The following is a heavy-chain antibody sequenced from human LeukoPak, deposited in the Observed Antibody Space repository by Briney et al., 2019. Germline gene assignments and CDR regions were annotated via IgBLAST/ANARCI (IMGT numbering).Heavy chain of an antibody. CDR2: IYSGGST. Sequence: GGSLRLFCTASGFTVSTNYMSWVRQAPGKGLAWVSVIYSGGSTYYSDSVKGRFTISRDNSKNTLFLQMNSLRAEDTAVYYCAGDEILTGYRAYWGQGTLVTVSS. CDR3: AGDEILTGYRAY. V-gene: IGHV3-66*02. D-gene: IGHD3-9*01. CDR1: GFTVSTNY. J-gene: IGHJ4*02.